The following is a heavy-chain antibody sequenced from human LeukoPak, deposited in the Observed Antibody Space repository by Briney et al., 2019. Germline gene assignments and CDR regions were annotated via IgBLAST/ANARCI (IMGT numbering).Heavy chain of an antibody. CDR3: ATKQWLAPPPDS. V-gene: IGHV3-74*01. CDR2: INTDGTVT. Sequence: GGALSLSCAASGFTFSKYWMLWVRQAPGKGLESVSRINTDGTVTTYADSVKGRFTVSRDNADNTMFLQMNSVRDEDTAVYYCATKQWLAPPPDSWGQGTPVTVSS. CDR1: GFTFSKYW. D-gene: IGHD6-19*01. J-gene: IGHJ4*02.